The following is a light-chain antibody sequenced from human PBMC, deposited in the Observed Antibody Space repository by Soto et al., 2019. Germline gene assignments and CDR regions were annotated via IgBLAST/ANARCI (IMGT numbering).Light chain of an antibody. CDR2: WSS. Sequence: DIVMTQSPDSLAVSLGERATFNCKSSQSILDRSKNKYYLAWYQQKSGQPPKLLIYWSSLRASGVPDRFTGSGSGTDFTPTISSLQAEDVAVYYCQQYFTSPWTFGQGTKVEI. J-gene: IGKJ1*01. V-gene: IGKV4-1*01. CDR1: QSILDRSKNKYY. CDR3: QQYFTSPWT.